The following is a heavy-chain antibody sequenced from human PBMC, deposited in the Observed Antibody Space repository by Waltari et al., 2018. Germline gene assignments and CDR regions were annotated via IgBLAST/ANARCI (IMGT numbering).Heavy chain of an antibody. CDR3: ARARGYDSSGYRRLDY. CDR1: GGSFSGYY. D-gene: IGHD3-22*01. V-gene: IGHV4-34*01. J-gene: IGHJ4*02. Sequence: QVQLQQWGAGLLKPSETLSLTCAVYGGSFSGYYWSWIRQPPGKGLEWIGEINHSGSTNYNPSLRRRVTISVDTSKNQFSLNLSSVTAADTAVYYCARARGYDSSGYRRLDYWGQGTLVTVSS. CDR2: INHSGST.